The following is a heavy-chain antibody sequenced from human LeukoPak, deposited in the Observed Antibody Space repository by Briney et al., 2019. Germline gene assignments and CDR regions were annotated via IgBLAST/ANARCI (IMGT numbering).Heavy chain of an antibody. D-gene: IGHD2-2*01. CDR1: GYTFTSYD. CDR3: ARASRIGYCSSTSCQPAGY. CDR2: MNPNSGNT. J-gene: IGHJ4*02. Sequence: GASVKVSCKASGYTFTSYDINWVRQATGQGLEWMGWMNPNSGNTGYAQKFQGRVTMTRNTSISTAYMELSSLRSEDTAVYYCARASRIGYCSSTSCQPAGYWGQGTLVTVSS. V-gene: IGHV1-8*01.